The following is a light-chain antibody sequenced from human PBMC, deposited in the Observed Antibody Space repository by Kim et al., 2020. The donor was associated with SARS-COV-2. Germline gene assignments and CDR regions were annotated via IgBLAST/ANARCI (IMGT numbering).Light chain of an antibody. CDR3: QQANTFPLT. CDR2: AAS. CDR1: EGISNW. Sequence: ESVGDRVTVTCRASEGISNWLGWYQQTPGKAPKLLIYAASTLQSGVPSRFSGGGSGTYFTLTISSLQPEDFATYYCQQANTFPLTFGGGTKVDIK. J-gene: IGKJ4*01. V-gene: IGKV1-12*01.